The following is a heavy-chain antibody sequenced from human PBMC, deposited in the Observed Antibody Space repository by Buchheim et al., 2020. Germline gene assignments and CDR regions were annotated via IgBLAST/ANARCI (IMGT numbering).Heavy chain of an antibody. D-gene: IGHD3-3*01. CDR1: GYTFTSYD. V-gene: IGHV1-8*01. CDR3: ARVIENDFWSGYGYYYYYMDV. J-gene: IGHJ6*03. Sequence: QVQLVQSGAEVKKPGASVKVSCKASGYTFTSYDINWVRQATGQGLEWMGWMNPNSGNTGYAQKLQGRVTMTRNTSISTASMELSSLRSEDTAVYYCARVIENDFWSGYGYYYYYMDVWGKGTT. CDR2: MNPNSGNT.